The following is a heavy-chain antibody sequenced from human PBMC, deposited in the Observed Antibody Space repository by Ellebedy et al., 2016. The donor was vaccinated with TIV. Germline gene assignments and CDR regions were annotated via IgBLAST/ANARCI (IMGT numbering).Heavy chain of an antibody. CDR3: ARPVFNDYGDYNGISWFDP. CDR2: IFYSGST. J-gene: IGHJ5*02. D-gene: IGHD4-17*01. Sequence: MPGGSLRLSCTVSGGSISSSSYYWSWIRQPPGKGLDWIGTIFYSGSTYYNPSLKSRVTISVDTSKNQFSLRLSSVTAADTAVYYCARPVFNDYGDYNGISWFDPWGQGTLVTVSS. V-gene: IGHV4-39*01. CDR1: GGSISSSSYY.